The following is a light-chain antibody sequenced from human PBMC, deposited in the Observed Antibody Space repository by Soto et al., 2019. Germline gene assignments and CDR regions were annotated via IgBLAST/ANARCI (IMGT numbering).Light chain of an antibody. CDR3: QQSYSTLLFT. CDR1: QAINTY. V-gene: IGKV1-39*01. Sequence: DIQMTQSPSFMSASVGDRVTISCRASQAINTYLNWYQQKLGKAPKLLIYGTSDLQNGVPSRFSGGGSGTDLTLTISSLQPEDFATYYCQQSYSTLLFTFGQGTLME. CDR2: GTS. J-gene: IGKJ5*01.